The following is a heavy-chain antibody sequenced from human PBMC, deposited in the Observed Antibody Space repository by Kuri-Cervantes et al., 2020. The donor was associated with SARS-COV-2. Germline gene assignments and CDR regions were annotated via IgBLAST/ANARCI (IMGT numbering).Heavy chain of an antibody. J-gene: IGHJ3*02. Sequence: GGSLRLSCAASGFTFSSYGMHWVRQAPGKGLEWVAFIRYDGSNKYYAGSVKGRFTISRDNSKNTLYLQMNSLRAEDTAVYYCAKGLVVVAAYDAFDIWGHGTRVTVSS. D-gene: IGHD2-15*01. CDR2: IRYDGSNK. CDR1: GFTFSSYG. V-gene: IGHV3-30*02. CDR3: AKGLVVVAAYDAFDI.